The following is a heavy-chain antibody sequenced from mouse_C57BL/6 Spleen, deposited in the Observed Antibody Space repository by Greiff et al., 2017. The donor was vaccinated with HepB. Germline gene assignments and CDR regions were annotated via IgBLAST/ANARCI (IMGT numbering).Heavy chain of an antibody. V-gene: IGHV2-6*01. CDR1: GFSLTSYG. CDR3: ARNDGYYAMDY. CDR2: IWGVGST. Sequence: VKLVESGPGLVAPSQSLSITCTVSGFSLTSYGVDWVRQSPGKGLEWLGVIWGVGSTNYNSALKSRLNISKDNSKSQVFLKMNSLQTDDTAMYYCARNDGYYAMDYWGQGTSVTVSS. J-gene: IGHJ4*01. D-gene: IGHD2-3*01.